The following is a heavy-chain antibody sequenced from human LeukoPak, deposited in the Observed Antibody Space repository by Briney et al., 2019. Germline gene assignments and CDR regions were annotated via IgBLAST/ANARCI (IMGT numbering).Heavy chain of an antibody. J-gene: IGHJ6*02. V-gene: IGHV4-59*01. CDR1: GGSISSYY. Sequence: SETLSLTCTVSGGSISSYYWSWIRQPPGKGLEWIGYIYYSGSTNYNPSLKSRVTISVDTSKNQFSLKLSSVTAADTAVYYCARAARYYYYGMDVWGQGTTVTVSS. D-gene: IGHD6-6*01. CDR2: IYYSGST. CDR3: ARAARYYYYGMDV.